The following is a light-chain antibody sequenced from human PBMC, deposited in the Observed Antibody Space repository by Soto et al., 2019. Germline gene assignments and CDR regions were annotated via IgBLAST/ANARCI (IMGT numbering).Light chain of an antibody. CDR1: QSISTY. J-gene: IGKJ5*01. CDR2: DAS. V-gene: IGKV1-39*01. Sequence: DIQMTQSPSSLSASVGNRVTITCRASQSISTYLNWYQKKPGKAPNLLIYDASRLQSGVPSRFSGSGGGTDFTLTISSLQPEDFATYYCQQSYSTPITFGQGTRLEIK. CDR3: QQSYSTPIT.